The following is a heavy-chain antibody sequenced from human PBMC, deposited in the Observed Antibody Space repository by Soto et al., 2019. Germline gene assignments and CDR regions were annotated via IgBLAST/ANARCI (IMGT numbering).Heavy chain of an antibody. CDR1: GDSFSAYY. CDR2: IYHSGTF. V-gene: IGHV4-59*01. CDR3: AREYMRWFDP. D-gene: IGHD3-16*01. J-gene: IGHJ5*02. Sequence: PSETLSLTCTVSGDSFSAYYWSWIRQPPGKGLEWIGYIYHSGTFTYNPSLKSRLTISIDTSKNQFSLKLRSLTAADTAVYYCAREYMRWFDPWGQGTLVTV.